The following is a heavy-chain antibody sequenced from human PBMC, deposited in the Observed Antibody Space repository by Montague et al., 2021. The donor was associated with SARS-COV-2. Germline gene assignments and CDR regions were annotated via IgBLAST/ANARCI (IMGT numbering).Heavy chain of an antibody. J-gene: IGHJ3*02. V-gene: IGHV4-39*01. Sequence: SETLSLTCTVSGGFISSSSYYWGWIRQPPGKGLEWIGSIYYSGSTYYNPSLKSRVTISVDTSKNQFSLKLSSVTAADTAVYYCARIGWLRGAFDIWGQGTMVTVSS. D-gene: IGHD5-12*01. CDR3: ARIGWLRGAFDI. CDR1: GGFISSSSYY. CDR2: IYYSGST.